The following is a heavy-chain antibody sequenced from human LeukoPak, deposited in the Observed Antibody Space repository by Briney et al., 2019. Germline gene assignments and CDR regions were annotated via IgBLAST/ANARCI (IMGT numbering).Heavy chain of an antibody. CDR1: GFTFSNAW. J-gene: IGHJ5*02. CDR3: TTEGYVWGSYRYH. Sequence: PGGSLRLSCAASGFTFSNAWMNWVRQAPGKGLEWVGRIKSKTDGGTTDYAAPVKGRFTIPRDDSKNTLYLQMNSLKTEDTAVYYCTTEGYVWGSYRYHWGQGTLVTVSS. CDR2: IKSKTDGGTT. V-gene: IGHV3-15*07. D-gene: IGHD3-16*02.